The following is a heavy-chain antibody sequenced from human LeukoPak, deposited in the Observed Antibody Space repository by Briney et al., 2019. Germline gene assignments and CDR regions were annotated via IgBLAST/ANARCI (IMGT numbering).Heavy chain of an antibody. CDR3: AKCPSGVLRYFAPIDY. V-gene: IGHV3-30-3*02. D-gene: IGHD3-9*01. CDR1: GFTFSSYA. J-gene: IGHJ4*02. Sequence: PGGSLRLSCAASGFTFSSYAMHWVRQAPGKGLEWVAVISYDGSNKYYADSVKGRFTISRDNSKNTLYLQMNGLRAEDTAVYYCAKCPSGVLRYFAPIDYWGQGTLVTVSS. CDR2: ISYDGSNK.